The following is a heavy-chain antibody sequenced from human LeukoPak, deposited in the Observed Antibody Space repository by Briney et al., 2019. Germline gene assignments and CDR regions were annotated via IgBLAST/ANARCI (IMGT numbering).Heavy chain of an antibody. CDR1: GGSISSGDYY. CDR3: AREGLGLGINWFDP. Sequence: SETLSLTCTVSGGSISSGDYYWSWIRQPPGKGLEWIGYIYYSGSTYYNPSLKSRVTISVDTSKNQFSLKLSSVTAADTAVYYRAREGLGLGINWFDPWGQGTLVTVSS. D-gene: IGHD1-14*01. V-gene: IGHV4-30-4*01. J-gene: IGHJ5*02. CDR2: IYYSGST.